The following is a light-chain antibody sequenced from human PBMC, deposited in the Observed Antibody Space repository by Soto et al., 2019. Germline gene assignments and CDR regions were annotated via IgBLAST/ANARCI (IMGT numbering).Light chain of an antibody. V-gene: IGLV2-14*03. Sequence: SVLTQPASVSGSPGQSITISCTGTSSDVGGYNYVSWYQQHPGKAPKLMIYDVSNRPSGVSNRFSGSKSGNTASLTIFGLQTEDESDYYCSSYTGSSTYVFGTGTKVTAL. CDR3: SSYTGSSTYV. CDR2: DVS. CDR1: SSDVGGYNY. J-gene: IGLJ1*01.